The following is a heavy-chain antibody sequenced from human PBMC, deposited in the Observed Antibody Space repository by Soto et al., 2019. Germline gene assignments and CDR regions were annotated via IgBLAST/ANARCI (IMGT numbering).Heavy chain of an antibody. V-gene: IGHV3-30-3*01. CDR3: ARDRAYDFWSCYLPYYYVMDV. J-gene: IGHJ6*02. CDR1: GFTFSSYA. Sequence: GGSLRLSCAASGFTFSSYAMHWVRQAPGKGLEWVAVISYDGSNKYYADSVKGRFTISRDNSKNTLYLEMNSLRAEDTAVYYCARDRAYDFWSCYLPYYYVMDVWGQGTTVTVSS. CDR2: ISYDGSNK. D-gene: IGHD3-3*01.